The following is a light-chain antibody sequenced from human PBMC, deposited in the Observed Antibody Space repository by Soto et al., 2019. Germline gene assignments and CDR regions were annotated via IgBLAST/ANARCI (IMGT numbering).Light chain of an antibody. CDR3: QSYDSSLSGVL. CDR1: SSNIGTSYD. Sequence: QAVVTQPPSVSGAPGQRVTISCTGSSSNIGTSYDVHWYQQFPGTAPRLLIYGNNNRPSGVPDRFSGSKSGTSASLAITGLQVEDEAVYYCQSYDSSLSGVLFGGGTKLTVL. CDR2: GNN. V-gene: IGLV1-40*01. J-gene: IGLJ2*01.